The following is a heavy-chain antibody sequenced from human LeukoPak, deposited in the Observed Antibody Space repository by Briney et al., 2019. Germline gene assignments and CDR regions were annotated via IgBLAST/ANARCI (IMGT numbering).Heavy chain of an antibody. J-gene: IGHJ5*02. CDR1: GYTFIEHY. CDR2: INPYSGVT. CDR3: ARDHIDDSSTSAPGTDGFDP. D-gene: IGHD6-13*01. Sequence: ASVKVSCKASGYTFIEHYIHWMRQAPGQGLEWVGWINPYSGVTNYADNFQGRVTLTRDTSSSTAYMDVTSLRSDDMAVYYCARDHIDDSSTSAPGTDGFDPWGQGTLVTVSS. V-gene: IGHV1-2*02.